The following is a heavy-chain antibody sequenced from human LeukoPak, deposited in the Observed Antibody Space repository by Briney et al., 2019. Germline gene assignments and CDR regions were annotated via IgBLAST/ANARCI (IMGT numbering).Heavy chain of an antibody. Sequence: GGSLRLSCAASGFTFSNYWMHWVRQVPGKGLVWVSRINDDGSATFYADSVKGRFTISRDNAKNTLFLQINSLRAEDTAVYYCARKGAGYSGYGIDYWGQGTLVTVSS. J-gene: IGHJ4*02. CDR1: GFTFSNYW. CDR3: ARKGAGYSGYGIDY. CDR2: INDDGSAT. D-gene: IGHD5-12*01. V-gene: IGHV3-74*01.